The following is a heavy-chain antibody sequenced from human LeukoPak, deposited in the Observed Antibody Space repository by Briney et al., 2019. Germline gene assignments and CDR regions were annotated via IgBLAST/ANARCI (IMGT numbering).Heavy chain of an antibody. J-gene: IGHJ5*02. CDR3: ARAGDGGWYGGWFDP. Sequence: GGSLRLSCAASGFTFDDFGMSWVRQAPGKGLEWVSGINCNGGSTGYADSVKGRFTISRDNAKNSLYLRMNSLRAEDTALYYCARAGDGGWYGGWFDPWGGGTLVTVS. D-gene: IGHD6-19*01. V-gene: IGHV3-20*04. CDR1: GFTFDDFG. CDR2: INCNGGST.